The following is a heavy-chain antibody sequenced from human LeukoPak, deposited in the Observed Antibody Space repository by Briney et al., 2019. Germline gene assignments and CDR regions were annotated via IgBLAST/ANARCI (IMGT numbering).Heavy chain of an antibody. J-gene: IGHJ4*02. V-gene: IGHV1-8*03. D-gene: IGHD4-11*01. CDR3: ARGPLTVTTPYYFDY. CDR2: MNPNSGNT. Sequence: GASVKVSCKASGYTFTSYDINWVRQATGQGLEWMGWMNPNSGNTGYAQKFQGRVTITRNTSISTAYMELNSLRSEDTAVYYCARGPLTVTTPYYFDYWGQGTLVTVSS. CDR1: GYTFTSYD.